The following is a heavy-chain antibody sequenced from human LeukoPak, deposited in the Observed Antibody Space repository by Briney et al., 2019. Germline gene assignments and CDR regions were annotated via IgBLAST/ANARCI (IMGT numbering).Heavy chain of an antibody. D-gene: IGHD3-9*01. CDR1: GYTFTSYD. CDR2: MNPNSGNT. J-gene: IGHJ4*02. Sequence: ASVKVSCKASGYTFTSYDINWVRQATGQGLEWMGWMNPNSGNTGYAQKFQGRVTMTRNTSISTAYMELSSLRSEDTAVDYCARSSNYDILTGYDYWGQRTLVTVSS. V-gene: IGHV1-8*01. CDR3: ARSSNYDILTGYDY.